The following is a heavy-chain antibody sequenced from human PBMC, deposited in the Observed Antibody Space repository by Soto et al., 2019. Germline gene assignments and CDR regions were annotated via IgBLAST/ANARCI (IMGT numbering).Heavy chain of an antibody. Sequence: EVQLVQSGAEVKKPGQSLKISCKGYGYTFTDYWIGWVRQMPGKGLELIGLIYPGDSDTRYSPSFQGRVTISADKSISTAFLQWSSLRASDTAMYYCASQKTVIRGPLSSNWFVPWGQGTLVTVSS. CDR2: IYPGDSDT. V-gene: IGHV5-51*01. CDR1: GYTFTDYW. J-gene: IGHJ5*02. D-gene: IGHD1-1*01. CDR3: ASQKTVIRGPLSSNWFVP.